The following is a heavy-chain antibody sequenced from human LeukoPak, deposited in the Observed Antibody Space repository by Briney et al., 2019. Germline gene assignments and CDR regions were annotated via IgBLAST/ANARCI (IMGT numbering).Heavy chain of an antibody. CDR2: MYFSGST. CDR3: ARVPRYYYGYDY. J-gene: IGHJ4*02. CDR1: GGSISDYY. D-gene: IGHD3-10*01. V-gene: IGHV4-59*08. Sequence: PSETLSLTCSVSGGSISDYYWGWIRQPPGKRLEWIGYMYFSGSTNYNPSLKSRVTISVDTSKNQFSLKLSSVTAADTAVYYCARVPRYYYGYDYWGQGTLVTVSS.